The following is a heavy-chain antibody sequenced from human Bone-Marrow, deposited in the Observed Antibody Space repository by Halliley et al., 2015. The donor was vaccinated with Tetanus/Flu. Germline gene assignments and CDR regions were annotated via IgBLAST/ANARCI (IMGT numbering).Heavy chain of an antibody. V-gene: IGHV3-49*02. CDR2: IRSQGFGGTT. CDR3: ANLAYGDSPWFDP. J-gene: IGHJ5*02. Sequence: VGFIRSQGFGGTTEYAPSVAGRFTISRDDSKGVAYLQLDSLKAEDTAIHYCANLAYGDSPWFDPWGQGTLVTVSS. D-gene: IGHD4-17*01.